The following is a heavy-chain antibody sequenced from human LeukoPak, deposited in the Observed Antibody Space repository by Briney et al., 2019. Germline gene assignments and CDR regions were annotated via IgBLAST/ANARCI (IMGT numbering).Heavy chain of an antibody. D-gene: IGHD2-8*01. CDR1: GGSISSSTYY. CDR2: IYYSGAT. CDR3: ASKPKGYCTNGVCYSVFDY. J-gene: IGHJ4*02. V-gene: IGHV4-39*01. Sequence: SETLSLTCTVSGGSISSSTYYWAWIRQPPGKGLEWIGSIYYSGATYYNPSLKSRATISVDTSKNQFSLKLSSVTAADTAVYYCASKPKGYCTNGVCYSVFDYWSQGTLVTVSS.